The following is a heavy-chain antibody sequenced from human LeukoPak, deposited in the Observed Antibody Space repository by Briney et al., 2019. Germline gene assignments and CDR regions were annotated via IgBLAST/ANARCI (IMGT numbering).Heavy chain of an antibody. CDR1: GYTFTGYY. D-gene: IGHD3-10*01. CDR2: INPNSGGT. V-gene: IGHV1-2*02. J-gene: IGHJ5*02. Sequence: GSVKVSCKASGYTFTGYYMHWVRQAPGQGLEWMGWINPNSGGTNYAQTFQGRVTMTRDTSISTAYMELSRLRSDDTAVYYCARARITMVRGVRGNWFDPWGQGTLVTVSS. CDR3: ARARITMVRGVRGNWFDP.